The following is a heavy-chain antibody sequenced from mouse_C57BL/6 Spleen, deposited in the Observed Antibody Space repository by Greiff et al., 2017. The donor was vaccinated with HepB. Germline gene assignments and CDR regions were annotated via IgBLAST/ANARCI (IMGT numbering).Heavy chain of an antibody. CDR1: GFNIKDDY. J-gene: IGHJ2*01. D-gene: IGHD3-2*01. Sequence: VQLQQSGAELVRPGASVKLSCTASGFNIKDDYMHWVKQRPEQGLEWIGWIDPENGDTEYASKFQGKATITADTSSNTAYLQLSSLTSEDTAVYYCTPQDSPNYFDYWGQGTTLTVSS. V-gene: IGHV14-4*01. CDR2: IDPENGDT. CDR3: TPQDSPNYFDY.